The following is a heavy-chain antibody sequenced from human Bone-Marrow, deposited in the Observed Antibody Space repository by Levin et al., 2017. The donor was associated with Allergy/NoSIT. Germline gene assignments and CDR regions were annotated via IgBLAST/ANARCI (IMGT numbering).Heavy chain of an antibody. CDR2: IGASSGTT. CDR3: ARHLLAAGREYDY. D-gene: IGHD6-13*01. Sequence: GGSLRLSCTASGFTFSNYPMSWVRQTPGKGLEWISAIGASSGTTYYTDSVKGRFTISKDYSNNILYLQMNSLRAEDTAVYYCARHLLAAGREYDYWVQGALVTVSS. J-gene: IGHJ4*02. V-gene: IGHV3-23*01. CDR1: GFTFSNYP.